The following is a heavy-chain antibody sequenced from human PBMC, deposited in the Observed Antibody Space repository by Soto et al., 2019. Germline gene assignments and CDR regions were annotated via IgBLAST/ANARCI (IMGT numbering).Heavy chain of an antibody. CDR3: GTMPIVVEPAPMDV. D-gene: IGHD2-2*01. CDR1: GGSISSGDYY. V-gene: IGHV4-30-4*01. J-gene: IGHJ6*02. Sequence: QVQLQESGPGLVKPSETLSPTCTVSGGSISSGDYYWSWIRQPPGKGLEWIGYIYYSGSTSYNASLKSRTSISADPSNNQFSLKLHSLTAADTAVYFCGTMPIVVEPAPMDVWGPGTSVTVSS. CDR2: IYYSGST.